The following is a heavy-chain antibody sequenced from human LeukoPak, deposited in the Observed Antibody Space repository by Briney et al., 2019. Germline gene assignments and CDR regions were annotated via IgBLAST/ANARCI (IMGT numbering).Heavy chain of an antibody. Sequence: GASVKVSCKASGCTFTGYYMHWVRQAPGQGLEWMGWINPNSGGTNYAQKFQGWVTMTRDTSISTAYMELSRLRSDDTAVYYCARGVLRVGATPSHAFDIWGQGTMVTVSS. D-gene: IGHD1-26*01. CDR2: INPNSGGT. V-gene: IGHV1-2*04. CDR3: ARGVLRVGATPSHAFDI. CDR1: GCTFTGYY. J-gene: IGHJ3*02.